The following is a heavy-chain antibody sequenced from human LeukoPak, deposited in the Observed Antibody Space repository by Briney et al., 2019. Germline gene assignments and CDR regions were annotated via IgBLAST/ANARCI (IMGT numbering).Heavy chain of an antibody. V-gene: IGHV3-7*03. CDR1: GFTFSSYW. Sequence: GGSLRLSCAASGFTFSSYWMSWVRQAPGKGLEWVANIKQDGSEKYYVDSVKGRFTISRDNAKNSLYLQMNSLRAEDTAVYYCAKDGPAASCDYWGQGTLVTVSS. J-gene: IGHJ4*02. CDR2: IKQDGSEK. D-gene: IGHD2-2*01. CDR3: AKDGPAASCDY.